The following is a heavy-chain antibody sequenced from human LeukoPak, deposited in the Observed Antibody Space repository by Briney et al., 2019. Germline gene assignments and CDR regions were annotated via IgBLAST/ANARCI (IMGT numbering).Heavy chain of an antibody. CDR3: AREASPGRLDY. Sequence: GGSLRLSCAASGFTFDDYGMSWVRQAPGKGLVWVSRINGDGSSTGYADSVKGRFTISRDNAKNTLYLQMNSLRAEDTAVYYCAREASPGRLDYWGQGTLVTVSS. CDR2: INGDGSST. V-gene: IGHV3-74*01. CDR1: GFTFDDYG. J-gene: IGHJ4*02.